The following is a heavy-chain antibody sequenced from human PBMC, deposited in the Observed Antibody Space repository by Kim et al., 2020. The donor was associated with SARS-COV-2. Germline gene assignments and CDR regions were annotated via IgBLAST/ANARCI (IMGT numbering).Heavy chain of an antibody. Sequence: SETLSLTCTVSGGSISSSSYYWGWIRQPPGKGLEWIGSIYYSGSTYYNPSLKSRVTISVDTSKNQFSLKLSSVTAADTAVYYCARLTMGSGCDAFDIWGQGTMVTVSS. CDR1: GGSISSSSYY. CDR3: ARLTMGSGCDAFDI. J-gene: IGHJ3*02. V-gene: IGHV4-39*01. CDR2: IYYSGST. D-gene: IGHD3-22*01.